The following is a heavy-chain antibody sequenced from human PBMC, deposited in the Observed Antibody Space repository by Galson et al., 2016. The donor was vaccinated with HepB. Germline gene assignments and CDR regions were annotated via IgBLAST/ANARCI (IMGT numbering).Heavy chain of an antibody. V-gene: IGHV3-11*01. Sequence: SLRLSCAASGFTFSDYYMGWIRQAPGKGLECVSYISSGNADTVYYADSVKGRFTISRVNAQNSLSLQMSSLRAEDTALYYCARDAKTGDLDFDYWGQGTLVLVSS. J-gene: IGHJ4*02. D-gene: IGHD7-27*01. CDR1: GFTFSDYY. CDR2: ISSGNADTV. CDR3: ARDAKTGDLDFDY.